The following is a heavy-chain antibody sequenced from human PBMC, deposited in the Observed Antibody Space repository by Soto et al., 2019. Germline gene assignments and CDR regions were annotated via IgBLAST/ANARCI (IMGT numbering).Heavy chain of an antibody. CDR2: IKQDGSEK. D-gene: IGHD3-22*01. J-gene: IGHJ4*02. V-gene: IGHV3-7*01. CDR1: GFTFSSYW. CDR3: ARDPFASSGYFFDS. Sequence: PGGSLRLSCAASGFTFSSYWMSWVRQAPGKGLEWVANIKQDGSEKYYVDSVKGRFTISRDNAKNSLYLQMNSLRAEDTAVYYCARDPFASSGYFFDSWGQGTLVTVSS.